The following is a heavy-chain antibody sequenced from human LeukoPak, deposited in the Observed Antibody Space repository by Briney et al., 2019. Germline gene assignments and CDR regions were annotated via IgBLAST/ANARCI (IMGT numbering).Heavy chain of an antibody. D-gene: IGHD4-17*01. CDR3: ARERHYDLDY. V-gene: IGHV1-2*02. J-gene: IGHJ4*02. CDR2: MNHNSGGT. CDR1: GYTFTAFY. Sequence: ASVKVSCKTSGYTFTAFYIHWVRQAPGPGLEWMGWMNHNSGGTKSTQTFQGRVTMTRDTSISTAYMELSRLNSDDTAVYYCARERHYDLDYWGQGALVTVSS.